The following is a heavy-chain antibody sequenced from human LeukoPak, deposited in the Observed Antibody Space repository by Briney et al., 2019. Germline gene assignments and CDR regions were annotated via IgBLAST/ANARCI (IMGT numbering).Heavy chain of an antibody. D-gene: IGHD2-2*01. Sequence: PGGSLRLSCVASGFSLSSYWMHWVRQTPGKGPVWVSRINSDGSSTSYADSVKGRFTISRDNSKNTLYLQMNSLRAEDTAVYYCAKAGRYCSSTSCYYGIDYWGQGTLVTVSS. CDR3: AKAGRYCSSTSCYYGIDY. V-gene: IGHV3-74*01. J-gene: IGHJ4*02. CDR1: GFSLSSYW. CDR2: INSDGSST.